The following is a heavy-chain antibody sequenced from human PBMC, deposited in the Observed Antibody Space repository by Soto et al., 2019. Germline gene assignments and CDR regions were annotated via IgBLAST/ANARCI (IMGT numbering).Heavy chain of an antibody. CDR2: IIPILGIA. V-gene: IGHV1-69*08. Sequence: QVQLVQSGAEVKKPGSSVKVSCKASGGTISSYTISWVRQAPGQGLEWMGRIIPILGIANYAQKFQGRVTITADKSTSTAYMELSSLRSEDTAVYYCARDCSSTSCYAYPWGQGTLVTVSS. D-gene: IGHD2-2*01. CDR1: GGTISSYT. CDR3: ARDCSSTSCYAYP. J-gene: IGHJ5*02.